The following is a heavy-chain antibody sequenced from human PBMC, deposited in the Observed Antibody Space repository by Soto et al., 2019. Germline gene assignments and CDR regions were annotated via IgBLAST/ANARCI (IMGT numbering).Heavy chain of an antibody. Sequence: QVQLVESGGGVVQPGRSLRLSCAASGFTFSDYGMHWVRQAPGKGLEWVAMIWYDGSNENYADSVKGRFTISRDNAKSTLYLQMNSLRAEDTAVYYCARERRFLELSVSYGMDVWGQGTTVTVSS. V-gene: IGHV3-33*01. CDR1: GFTFSDYG. J-gene: IGHJ6*02. D-gene: IGHD3-3*01. CDR3: ARERRFLELSVSYGMDV. CDR2: IWYDGSNE.